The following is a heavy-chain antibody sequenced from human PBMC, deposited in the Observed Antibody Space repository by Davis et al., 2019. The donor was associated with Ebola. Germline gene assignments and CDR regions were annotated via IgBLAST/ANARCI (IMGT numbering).Heavy chain of an antibody. Sequence: GESLKISCVVSGFTVSDNYMSWVRQAPGKGLEWVSVIYAGSNTYYADSVRGRFIISRDKTKNTVGLQMSSLRAEETAVYYCARSLTSDWRGGFDSWGQGTLVTVSS. CDR3: ARSLTSDWRGGFDS. J-gene: IGHJ4*02. V-gene: IGHV3-53*01. CDR2: IYAGSNT. D-gene: IGHD2-2*01. CDR1: GFTVSDNY.